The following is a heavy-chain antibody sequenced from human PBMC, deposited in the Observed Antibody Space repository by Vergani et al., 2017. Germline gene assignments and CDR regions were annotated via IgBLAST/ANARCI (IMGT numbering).Heavy chain of an antibody. CDR1: GFSFSSYS. CDR3: ARGRLGATHDAFDI. CDR2: SSSSSTYI. D-gene: IGHD1-26*01. Sequence: EVQLVESGGGLVKPGGSLRLSCAAAGFSFSSYSMNWVRQGPGKGLEWVSSSSSSSTYIYDDISVKGRFTISRDNAKNSLYLQMNSLRAEDTAVYYCARGRLGATHDAFDIWGQGTMVTVSS. V-gene: IGHV3-21*02. J-gene: IGHJ3*02.